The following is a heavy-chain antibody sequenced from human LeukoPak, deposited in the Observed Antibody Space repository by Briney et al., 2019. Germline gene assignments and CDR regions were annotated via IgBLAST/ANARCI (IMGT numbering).Heavy chain of an antibody. CDR3: ARGGAGAAAGTLGTTRDAFDI. D-gene: IGHD6-13*01. CDR1: GYTFTSYY. CDR2: INPSGGST. J-gene: IGHJ3*02. Sequence: ASVKVSCKASGYTFTSYYMHWVRQAPGQGLEWMGIINPSGGSTSYAQKFQGRVTMTRDTSTSTVYMELSSLRSEDTAVYYCARGGAGAAAGTLGTTRDAFDIWGQGTMVTVSS. V-gene: IGHV1-46*01.